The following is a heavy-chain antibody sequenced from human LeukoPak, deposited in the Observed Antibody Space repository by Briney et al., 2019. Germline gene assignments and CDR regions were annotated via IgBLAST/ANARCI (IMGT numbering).Heavy chain of an antibody. Sequence: ASVKVSCKASGYTFTSYYMHWVRQAPGQGLEWMGIINPSGGSTSYAQKFQGRVTTTRDTSTSTVYMELSSLRSEDTAVYYCARDALTPFYYYGSGSYPGGHWFDPWGQGTLVTVSS. D-gene: IGHD3-10*01. CDR1: GYTFTSYY. J-gene: IGHJ5*02. V-gene: IGHV1-46*01. CDR3: ARDALTPFYYYGSGSYPGGHWFDP. CDR2: INPSGGST.